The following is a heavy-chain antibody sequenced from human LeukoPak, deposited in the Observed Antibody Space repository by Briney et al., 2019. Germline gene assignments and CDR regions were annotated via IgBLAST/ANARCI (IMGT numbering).Heavy chain of an antibody. D-gene: IGHD2/OR15-2a*01. Sequence: PSETLSLTCTVSGGSISSYYWSWIRQPPGKGLEWIGYIYYSGSTNDNPSRKSRVTISVDTSKNQFSLKLSSVTAADTAVYYCARVFFWFDPWGQGTLVTVSS. J-gene: IGHJ5*02. CDR2: IYYSGST. CDR3: ARVFFWFDP. CDR1: GGSISSYY. V-gene: IGHV4-59*01.